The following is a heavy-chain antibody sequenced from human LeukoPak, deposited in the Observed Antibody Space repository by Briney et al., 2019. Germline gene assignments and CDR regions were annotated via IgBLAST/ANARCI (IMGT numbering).Heavy chain of an antibody. Sequence: ASVTVSCKLSGDTLTELSMHWVRQSPGKGREGMGGFDPEEGETIYPQRFQGRVTMTEDTVTDTAHMELSSLTSEDTAVYYCATAGIVPDTGAEFLQHWGQGTLVTVS. CDR1: GDTLTELS. CDR3: ATAGIVPDTGAEFLQH. CDR2: FDPEEGET. V-gene: IGHV1-24*01. D-gene: IGHD2-15*01. J-gene: IGHJ1*01.